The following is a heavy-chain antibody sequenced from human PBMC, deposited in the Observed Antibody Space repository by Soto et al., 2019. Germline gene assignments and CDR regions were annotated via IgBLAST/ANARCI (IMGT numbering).Heavy chain of an antibody. J-gene: IGHJ6*02. CDR3: AGDYEDSTGQDKYYYYVMAD. CDR2: IVPIFGTP. CDR1: GGTFNNYA. V-gene: IGHV1-69*06. D-gene: IGHD2-8*02. Sequence: QVQLVQSGAEVKKPGSSVKVSCKASGGTFNNYAITWVRQAPGQGLEWMGGIVPIFGTPKYAQKFQGRVTITADKSTNMAYMELGSLRSENTAVYFCAGDYEDSTGQDKYYYYVMADWGPWSTVTVS.